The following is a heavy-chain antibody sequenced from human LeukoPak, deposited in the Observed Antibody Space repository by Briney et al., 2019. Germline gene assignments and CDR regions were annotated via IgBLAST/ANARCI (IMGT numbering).Heavy chain of an antibody. CDR3: ARVARYYYYYMDV. CDR1: GYSISSGYY. Sequence: SETLSLTCTVSGYSISSGYYWGWIRQPPGKGLEWIGSIYHSGSTYYNPSLKSRVTTSVDTSKNRFSLKLSSVTAADTAVYYCARVARYYYYYMDVWGKGATVTVSS. CDR2: IYHSGST. J-gene: IGHJ6*03. V-gene: IGHV4-38-2*02.